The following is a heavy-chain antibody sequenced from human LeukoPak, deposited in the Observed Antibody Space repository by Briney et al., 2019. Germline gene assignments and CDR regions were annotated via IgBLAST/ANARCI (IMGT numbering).Heavy chain of an antibody. J-gene: IGHJ6*03. CDR3: ARVMDYSTDYYYYYMDV. CDR2: IIPIFGTA. CDR1: GGTFSSYA. D-gene: IGHD4-11*01. Sequence: ASVKVSCKASGGTFSSYAISWVRQAPGQGLEWMGGIIPIFGTANYAQKFQGRVTITADKSTSTAYMELSSLRSEDTAVYYCARVMDYSTDYYYYYMDVWGKGTTVTVSS. V-gene: IGHV1-69*06.